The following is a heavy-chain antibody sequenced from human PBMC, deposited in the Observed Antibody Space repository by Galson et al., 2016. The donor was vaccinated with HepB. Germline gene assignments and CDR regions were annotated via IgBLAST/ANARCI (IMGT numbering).Heavy chain of an antibody. CDR3: ARDKGDGWFRSFDY. J-gene: IGHJ4*02. Sequence: SVKVSCKASGGTFSNYAISWVRQAPGQGLEWMVGIIPIFGTANYAQKFQGTVTLTADESTSTAYMDLSSIRSEDTAIYYCARDKGDGWFRSFDYWGQGTLVTVST. CDR2: IIPIFGTA. CDR1: GGTFSNYA. V-gene: IGHV1-69*13. D-gene: IGHD6-19*01.